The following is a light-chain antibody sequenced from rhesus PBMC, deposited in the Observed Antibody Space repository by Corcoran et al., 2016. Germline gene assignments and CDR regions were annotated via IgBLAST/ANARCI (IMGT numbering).Light chain of an antibody. V-gene: IGKV1-94*01. Sequence: DIQMTQSPSSLSASVGDRVTVTCRASQGITKDLSWYQHKLGKAPTLLINTASSLQTGVSSRFIGSGSETDFTLTISSLQPEDVATYYCLQDDSAPLTFGGGTKVEIK. CDR1: QGITKD. J-gene: IGKJ4*01. CDR2: TAS. CDR3: LQDDSAPLT.